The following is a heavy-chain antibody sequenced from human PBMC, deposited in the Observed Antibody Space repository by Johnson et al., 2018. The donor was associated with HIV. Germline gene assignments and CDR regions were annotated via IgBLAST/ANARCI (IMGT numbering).Heavy chain of an antibody. D-gene: IGHD3-10*01. CDR1: GFSFSSYD. CDR3: ARDRFGSGRPNAFDS. Sequence: QVQLVESGGGVVQPGRSLRLSCAASGFSFSSYDMHWVRQAPGKGLEWVAVISYDGSVIKYADSLKGRFTISRDNSQNTLFVQMNSLRPEDTAVYFCARDRFGSGRPNAFDSWGQGTMVTVSS. V-gene: IGHV3-30-3*01. J-gene: IGHJ3*02. CDR2: ISYDGSVI.